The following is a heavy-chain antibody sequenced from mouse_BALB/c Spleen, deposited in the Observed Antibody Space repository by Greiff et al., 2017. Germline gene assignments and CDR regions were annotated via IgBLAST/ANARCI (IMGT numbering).Heavy chain of an antibody. Sequence: EVQLVESGGGLVKPGGSLKLSCAASGFTFSDYYMYWVRRTPEKRLEWVATISDGGSYTYYPDSVKGRFTISRDNAKNNLYLQMSSLKSEDTAMYYCARDPSSDGYQGAMDYWGQGTSVTVSS. CDR3: ARDPSSDGYQGAMDY. J-gene: IGHJ4*01. D-gene: IGHD2-3*01. CDR1: GFTFSDYY. CDR2: ISDGGSYT. V-gene: IGHV5-4*02.